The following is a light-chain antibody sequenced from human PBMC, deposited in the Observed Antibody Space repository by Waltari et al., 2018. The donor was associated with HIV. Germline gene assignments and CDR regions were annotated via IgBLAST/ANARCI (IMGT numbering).Light chain of an antibody. CDR2: EDN. V-gene: IGLV3-1*01. CDR1: KLGDRY. Sequence: SYELTQPPSVSVSPGQTASITCSGDKLGDRYAYWYQQKPGQSPVLVIYEDNKRPSGISHRFSGSKSDNTASLTISGLQAEDEADYYCSSYATGNTYVFGTGTSVTVL. CDR3: SSYATGNTYV. J-gene: IGLJ1*01.